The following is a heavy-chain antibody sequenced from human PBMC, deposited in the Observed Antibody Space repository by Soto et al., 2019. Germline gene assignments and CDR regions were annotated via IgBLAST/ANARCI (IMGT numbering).Heavy chain of an antibody. V-gene: IGHV1-2*04. CDR3: ARAPFYTGYYDILTGYYPPYYYYGMDV. Sequence: ASVKVSCKASGYTFTGYYMHWVRQAPGQGLEWMGWINPNSGGTNYAQKFQGWVTMTRDTSISTAYMELSRLRSDDTAVYYCARAPFYTGYYDILTGYYPPYYYYGMDVWGQGTTVTVSS. J-gene: IGHJ6*02. D-gene: IGHD3-9*01. CDR2: INPNSGGT. CDR1: GYTFTGYY.